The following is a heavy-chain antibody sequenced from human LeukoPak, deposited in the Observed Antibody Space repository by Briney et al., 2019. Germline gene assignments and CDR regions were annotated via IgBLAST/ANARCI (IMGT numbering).Heavy chain of an antibody. V-gene: IGHV3-30-3*01. CDR2: ISYYGNTK. Sequence: GGSLRLSCAACGLTFGSYAMHWVRQAPGKGLGGVGVISYYGNTKYYADSVKGRFTISRHNSKDALYLHVNSVRPKDMGVFYCASPYYSSRGPDWYFDLWGRGTLLTVSS. CDR1: GLTFGSYA. CDR3: ASPYYSSRGPDWYFDL. D-gene: IGHD1-26*01. J-gene: IGHJ2*01.